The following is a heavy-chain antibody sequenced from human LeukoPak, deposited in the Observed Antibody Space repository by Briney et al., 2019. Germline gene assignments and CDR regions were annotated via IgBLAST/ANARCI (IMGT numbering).Heavy chain of an antibody. CDR1: GFTFSNAW. Sequence: PGGSLRLSCAASGFTFSNAWMSWVRQAPGKGLEWVGRIKSKTDGGTTDYAAPVKGRFTISRDDSKNTLYLQMNSLKTEDTAVYYCTTALWFGESDDAFDIWGQGTMVTVSS. V-gene: IGHV3-15*01. D-gene: IGHD3-10*01. J-gene: IGHJ3*02. CDR3: TTALWFGESDDAFDI. CDR2: IKSKTDGGTT.